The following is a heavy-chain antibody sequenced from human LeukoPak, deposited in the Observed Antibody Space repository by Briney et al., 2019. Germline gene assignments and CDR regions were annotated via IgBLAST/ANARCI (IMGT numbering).Heavy chain of an antibody. V-gene: IGHV1-69*05. Sequence: SVKVSCKASGGTFSSYAISWVRQAPGQGLEWVGGIIPIFGTANYAQKFQGRVTITTDESTSTAYTELSSLRSEDTAVYYCARGFVEMATISGWYFDLWGRGTLVTVSS. CDR3: ARGFVEMATISGWYFDL. CDR1: GGTFSSYA. D-gene: IGHD5-24*01. CDR2: IIPIFGTA. J-gene: IGHJ2*01.